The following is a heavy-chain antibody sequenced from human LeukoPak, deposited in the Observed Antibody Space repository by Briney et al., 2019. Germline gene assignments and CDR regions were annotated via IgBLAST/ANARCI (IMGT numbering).Heavy chain of an antibody. CDR2: ISWNSGSI. CDR3: AKDTKGEGAFDY. Sequence: GRSLRLSCAASGFTFYDYAMHWVRQAPGKGLEWVSGISWNSGSIGYADSVKGGFTISRDNAKNSLYLQMNSLRAEDTALYHCAKDTKGEGAFDYWGQGTLVTVSS. CDR1: GFTFYDYA. D-gene: IGHD3-16*01. J-gene: IGHJ4*02. V-gene: IGHV3-9*01.